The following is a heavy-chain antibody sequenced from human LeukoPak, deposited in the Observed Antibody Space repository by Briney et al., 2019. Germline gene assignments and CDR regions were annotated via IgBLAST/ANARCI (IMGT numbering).Heavy chain of an antibody. V-gene: IGHV1-2*06. Sequence: ASVKVSCKASGYTFTGYHMHWVRQAPGQGLEWMGRINPNSGDTNYAQKFQGRVTMTRDTSISTAYMELSRLRSDDTAVYYCARISYYGSGNYYYGMDVWAKGPRSPSP. J-gene: IGHJ6*02. CDR1: GYTFTGYH. D-gene: IGHD3-10*01. CDR2: INPNSGDT. CDR3: ARISYYGSGNYYYGMDV.